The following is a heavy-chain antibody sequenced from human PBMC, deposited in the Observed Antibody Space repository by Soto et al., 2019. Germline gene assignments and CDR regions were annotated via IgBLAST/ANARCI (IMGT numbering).Heavy chain of an antibody. V-gene: IGHV4-34*01. CDR1: GGSFSCYS. Sequence: PSETLSLTCAVYGGSFSCYSWSWIRQPPGKGLEWIGEIDHSGSTNYNPSLKSRVTISADTSKNQFSLKLSSVTAADTAVYYCTTYYFYYGMDVWGQGTTVTVSS. CDR2: IDHSGST. CDR3: TTYYFYYGMDV. J-gene: IGHJ6*02.